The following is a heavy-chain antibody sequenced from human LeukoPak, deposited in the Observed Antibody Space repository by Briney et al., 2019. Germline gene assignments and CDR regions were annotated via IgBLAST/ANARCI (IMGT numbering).Heavy chain of an antibody. Sequence: GGSLRLSCTTSGFTFGDYAMSWFRQAPGKGLEWVGFIRSKAYGGTTEYAASVKGRFTISRDDSKSIAYLQMNSLKTEDTAVYYCSRESAEATAKFDYWGQGTPVTLSS. D-gene: IGHD2-21*02. CDR2: IRSKAYGGTT. J-gene: IGHJ4*02. CDR1: GFTFGDYA. V-gene: IGHV3-49*03. CDR3: SRESAEATAKFDY.